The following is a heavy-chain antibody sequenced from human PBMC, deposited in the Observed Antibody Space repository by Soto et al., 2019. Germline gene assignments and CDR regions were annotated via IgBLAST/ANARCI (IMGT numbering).Heavy chain of an antibody. J-gene: IGHJ4*02. Sequence: EVQLLESGGGLVQPGGALRLSCAASGFTFSSHAMSWVRQAPGKGLEWISSISAGSEGAYYADSAKGRFTISRDNSNTTLYLQMNSLRTEDTAVYYCARDRWWYLHWGQGTLVTVSS. CDR3: ARDRWWYLH. CDR1: GFTFSSHA. D-gene: IGHD2-15*01. V-gene: IGHV3-23*01. CDR2: ISAGSEGA.